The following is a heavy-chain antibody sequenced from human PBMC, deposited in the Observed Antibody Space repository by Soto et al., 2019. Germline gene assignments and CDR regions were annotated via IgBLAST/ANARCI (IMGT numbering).Heavy chain of an antibody. J-gene: IGHJ6*02. CDR3: APLSVSLSGPYGIHV. CDR1: VYSFTSSDYY. CDR2: MFYSGLT. D-gene: IGHD2-15*01. V-gene: IGHV4-39*01. Sequence: TSETLSLTGRVSVYSFTSSDYYWAWILQPPGKGLEWIGSMFYSGLTYYNPSLKSRVTLSVDTSKNQFSVRLNSVTAADTAVYYCAPLSVSLSGPYGIHVWGQGTTVTVSS.